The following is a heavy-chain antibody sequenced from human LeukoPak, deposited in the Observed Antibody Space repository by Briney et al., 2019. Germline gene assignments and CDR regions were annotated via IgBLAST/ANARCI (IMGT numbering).Heavy chain of an antibody. CDR3: ARVTITTSLYYYYMDV. V-gene: IGHV4-34*01. CDR2: IKHSGST. CDR1: GGSFSGYY. Sequence: SETLSLTCAVYGGSFSGYYWSWIRQPPGKELEWIGEIKHSGSTNYNPSLKSRVTISVDTSKNQFSLKLSSVTAADTAVYYCARVTITTSLYYYYMDVWGKGTTVTVSS. J-gene: IGHJ6*03. D-gene: IGHD3-3*01.